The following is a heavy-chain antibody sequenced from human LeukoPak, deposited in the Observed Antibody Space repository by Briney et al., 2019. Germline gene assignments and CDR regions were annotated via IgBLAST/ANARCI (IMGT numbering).Heavy chain of an antibody. J-gene: IGHJ3*02. CDR2: IYSDGTT. CDR3: AKLSYDILTGYSGNAFDI. CDR1: GFTVSSNY. Sequence: GGSLRLSCAASGFTVSSNYMSWVRQAPGRGLEWVSVIYSDGTTYYADSVKGRFTISRDNSKNTLYLQMNSLRAEDTAVYYCAKLSYDILTGYSGNAFDIWGQGTMVTVSS. V-gene: IGHV3-53*01. D-gene: IGHD3-9*01.